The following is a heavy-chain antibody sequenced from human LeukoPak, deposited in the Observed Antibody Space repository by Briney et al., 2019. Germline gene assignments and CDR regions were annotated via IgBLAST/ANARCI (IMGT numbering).Heavy chain of an antibody. J-gene: IGHJ6*03. CDR2: ISAYNGNT. D-gene: IGHD5-24*01. Sequence: ASVKVSCKASGYTFTSYGISWVRQAPGQGLEWMGWISAYNGNTNYAQKLQGRVTMTTDTSTSTAYMELRSLRSEDTAVYYCARDSRLQGNYYYYMDVWSKGTTVTVSS. CDR1: GYTFTSYG. V-gene: IGHV1-18*01. CDR3: ARDSRLQGNYYYYMDV.